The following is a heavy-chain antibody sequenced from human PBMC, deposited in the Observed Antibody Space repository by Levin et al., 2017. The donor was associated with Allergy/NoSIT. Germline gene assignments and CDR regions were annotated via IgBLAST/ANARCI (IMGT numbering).Heavy chain of an antibody. V-gene: IGHV4-39*01. CDR2: FFNTGTT. CDR3: ARHGSDYSGYDYVPC. CDR1: GASIRSTHTY. J-gene: IGHJ4*02. Sequence: SETLSLTCNVSGASIRSTHTYWGWIRQPPGKGLEWIGSFFNTGTTLYNPSLKSRVTISVDTSTNQFSLQLSSVTAADTAVYYCARHGSDYSGYDYVPCWGQGTLVIVSS. D-gene: IGHD5-12*01.